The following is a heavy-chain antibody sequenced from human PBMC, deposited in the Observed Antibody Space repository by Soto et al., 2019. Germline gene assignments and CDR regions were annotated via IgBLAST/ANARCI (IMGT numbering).Heavy chain of an antibody. Sequence: SETLSLTCTVSGGSISSYYWSWIRQSPGKGLEWLGYVYYTGSTNYSPSLRSRVSISVDTSKNEFSLRLSSVTAADTAVYFCARSVAVPGAHIDYWGQGTQVTVSS. CDR1: GGSISSYY. CDR2: VYYTGST. J-gene: IGHJ4*02. CDR3: ARSVAVPGAHIDY. D-gene: IGHD6-19*01. V-gene: IGHV4-59*01.